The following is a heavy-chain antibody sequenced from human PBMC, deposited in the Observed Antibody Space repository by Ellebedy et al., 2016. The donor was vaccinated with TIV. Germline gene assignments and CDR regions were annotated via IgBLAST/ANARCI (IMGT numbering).Heavy chain of an antibody. D-gene: IGHD4-17*01. Sequence: MPSETLSLTCTVSGGSISSSSYYWGWIRQPPGKGLEWIGSIYYSGSTYYNPSLKSRVTISVDTSKNQFSLKLSSVTAADTAVYYCARPLFLGDYPNWFDPWGQGTLVTVSS. J-gene: IGHJ5*02. CDR2: IYYSGST. CDR3: ARPLFLGDYPNWFDP. V-gene: IGHV4-39*01. CDR1: GGSISSSSYY.